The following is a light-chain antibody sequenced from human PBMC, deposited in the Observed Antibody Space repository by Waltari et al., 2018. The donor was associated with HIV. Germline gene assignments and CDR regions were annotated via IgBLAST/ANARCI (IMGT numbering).Light chain of an antibody. CDR3: VLYMGSGIWV. V-gene: IGLV8-61*01. CDR2: RTN. Sequence: QTVVTQEPSFSVSPGGTVTLTCGLSYGSVSTSYYPSWYKQTPGQGPRTLIYRTNTRSSGVPDRFSGSILGNKAALTITGAQADDESDYYCVLYMGSGIWVFGGGTKLTVL. J-gene: IGLJ3*02. CDR1: YGSVSTSYY.